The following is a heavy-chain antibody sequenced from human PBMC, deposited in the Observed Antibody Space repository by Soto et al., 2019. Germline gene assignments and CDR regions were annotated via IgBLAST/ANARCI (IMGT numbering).Heavy chain of an antibody. CDR1: GESFSGYY. V-gene: IGHV4-34*01. J-gene: IGHJ6*02. Sequence: QVQLQQWGAGLLKPSETLSLTCAVYGESFSGYYWTWIRQPPGKGLEWIGEINHSGSTNYNPSLKSRVTISVDSSKNQFSLELSSVTAADTAVYYCARGPYCSSDFCSRGMDVWGQGTTVTVSS. D-gene: IGHD2-2*01. CDR3: ARGPYCSSDFCSRGMDV. CDR2: INHSGST.